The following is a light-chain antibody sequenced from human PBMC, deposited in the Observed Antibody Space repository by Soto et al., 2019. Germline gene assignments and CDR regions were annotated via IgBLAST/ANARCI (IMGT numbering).Light chain of an antibody. V-gene: IGKV3-11*01. CDR3: QQRSNWPLT. CDR1: QSVSSK. CDR2: DAS. J-gene: IGKJ4*01. Sequence: EIVLTQSPATLSLSPGERATLSCRASQSVSSKLAWYQQKPGQAPRLLIYDASNRATGIPARFSGSGSGTDFTLTISSLDPEDIGVYYCQQRSNWPLTFGGGTKVEIK.